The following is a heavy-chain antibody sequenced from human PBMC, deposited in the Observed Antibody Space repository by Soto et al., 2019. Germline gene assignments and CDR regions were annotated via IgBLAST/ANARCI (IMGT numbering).Heavy chain of an antibody. CDR1: GFAFSGYA. CDR2: ISGSGGST. CDR3: ARTYSSGWYGY. D-gene: IGHD6-19*01. V-gene: IGHV3-23*01. Sequence: GGSLRLSCAGSGFAFSGYALSWIRQAPGKGLEWVSAISGSGGSTYYADSVKGRFTISRDNSRNTLFLQMNSLRAEDTATYYCARTYSSGWYGYWGQGTLVTVSS. J-gene: IGHJ4*02.